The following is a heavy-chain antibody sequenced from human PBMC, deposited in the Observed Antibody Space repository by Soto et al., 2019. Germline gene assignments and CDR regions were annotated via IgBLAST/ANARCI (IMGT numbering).Heavy chain of an antibody. Sequence: SGTLSLTCTVSVDSITTYYWNWIRQPAGKGLEWIGRIDASGNTNYNPSLNSRVTLSVDTSKKQFSLKLTSVTAADTAVYYCARFSNNWFQTEGMDVWGQGTTVTVSS. CDR2: IDASGNT. J-gene: IGHJ6*02. V-gene: IGHV4-4*07. CDR3: ARFSNNWFQTEGMDV. CDR1: VDSITTYY. D-gene: IGHD1-1*01.